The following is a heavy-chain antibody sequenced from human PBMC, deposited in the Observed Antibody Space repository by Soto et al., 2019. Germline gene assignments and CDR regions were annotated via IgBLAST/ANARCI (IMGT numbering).Heavy chain of an antibody. CDR3: AKGQHPRIAVAGVDY. D-gene: IGHD6-19*01. CDR2: IMPGSSHR. V-gene: IGHV3-48*01. CDR1: GFTVSIYS. J-gene: IGHJ4*02. Sequence: LRLSCAASGFTVSIYSRNWVRQAPGKGLEGVAYIMPGSSHRFYADSVKGRFTISRDNAKNSLYLQMNSLRAEDTALDYCAKGQHPRIAVAGVDYWGQGTLVTAPQ.